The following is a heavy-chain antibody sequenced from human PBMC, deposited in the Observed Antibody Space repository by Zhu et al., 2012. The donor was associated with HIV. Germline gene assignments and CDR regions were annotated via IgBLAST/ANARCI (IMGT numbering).Heavy chain of an antibody. Sequence: QVQLQESGPGLVKPSETLSLTCTVSGGSISSTSYYWGWIRQPPGKGLEWIGNIFYSGSTYYNPSVKSRVTISVDTSKNQFSLKLNSVTAADTAVYSCARWVVRDASGRPLKGFDIWGQGTMVIVSS. J-gene: IGHJ3*02. CDR2: IFYSGST. D-gene: IGHD3-10*01. CDR3: ARWVVRDASGRPLKGFDI. CDR1: GGSISSTSYY. V-gene: IGHV4-39*01.